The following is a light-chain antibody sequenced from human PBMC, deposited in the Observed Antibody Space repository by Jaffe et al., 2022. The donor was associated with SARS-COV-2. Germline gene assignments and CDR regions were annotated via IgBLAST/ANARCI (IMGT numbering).Light chain of an antibody. CDR3: SSYTSSSPFV. Sequence: QSALTQPASVSGSPGQSITISCTGTSSDIGGYEYISWYQQHPGKAPKLMIFDVSNRPSGVSNRFSGSQSGNTASLTISGLQAEDEADYYCSSYTSSSPFVFGSGTKVTVL. V-gene: IGLV2-14*01. J-gene: IGLJ1*01. CDR1: SSDIGGYEY. CDR2: DVS.